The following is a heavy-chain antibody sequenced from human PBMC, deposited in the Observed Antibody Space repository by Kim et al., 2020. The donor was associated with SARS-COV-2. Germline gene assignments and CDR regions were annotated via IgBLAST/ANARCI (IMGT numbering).Heavy chain of an antibody. Sequence: SETLSLTCTVSGASISSYYWSWIRQPAGKGLEWIGRIYSSGRTDYNPSLKSRVTMSVDTSKNQFSLKLSSVTAADTAVYYCARREGGSNHFDYWGQGTLVTVSS. V-gene: IGHV4-4*07. D-gene: IGHD1-26*01. CDR2: IYSSGRT. CDR1: GASISSYY. CDR3: ARREGGSNHFDY. J-gene: IGHJ4*02.